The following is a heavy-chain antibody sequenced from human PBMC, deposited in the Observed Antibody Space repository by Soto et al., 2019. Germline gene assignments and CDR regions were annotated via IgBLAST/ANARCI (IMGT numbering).Heavy chain of an antibody. CDR1: GFSLSSCS. Sequence: XASLWLSCVVSGFSLSSCSLYWVWQGAGEGLQWVSYISASGSVVYDADSVKVRFTISRDNAKNSLHLQMNSLRDDDTSLCYCERGTAIRGVIGDLCGQRTLVTVSS. CDR2: ISASGSVV. D-gene: IGHD3-10*01. J-gene: IGHJ5*02. V-gene: IGHV3-48*02. CDR3: ERGTAIRGVIGDL.